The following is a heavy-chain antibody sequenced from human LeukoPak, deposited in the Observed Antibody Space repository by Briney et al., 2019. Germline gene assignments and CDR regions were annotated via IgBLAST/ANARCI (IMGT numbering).Heavy chain of an antibody. CDR1: GFTFSSYA. V-gene: IGHV3-23*01. CDR3: ARDSSGPAF. D-gene: IGHD6-19*01. CDR2: ISGSGDNT. Sequence: GGSLRLSCAASGFTFSSYAMSWVRQAPGKGLEWVSGISGSGDNTYYADSVKGRFTISRDNSKNTLYVQVNSLGTEDTAAYYCARDSSGPAFWGQGTLVTVSS. J-gene: IGHJ4*02.